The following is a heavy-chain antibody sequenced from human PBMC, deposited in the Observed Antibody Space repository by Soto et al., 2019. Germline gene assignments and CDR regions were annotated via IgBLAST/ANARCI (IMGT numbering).Heavy chain of an antibody. CDR2: ISSSSSTI. CDR3: ECEITILGYDYMDV. CDR1: GFTFSSYS. D-gene: IGHD3-3*01. V-gene: IGHV3-48*01. Sequence: EVQLVESGGGLVQPGGSLRLSCAASGFTFSSYSMNWVRQAPGKGLEWVSYISSSSSTIYYADSVKGRFTISRDNAKNSLFQQMNSLRAEDTAVYYCECEITILGYDYMDVWGKGTTVTVSS. J-gene: IGHJ6*03.